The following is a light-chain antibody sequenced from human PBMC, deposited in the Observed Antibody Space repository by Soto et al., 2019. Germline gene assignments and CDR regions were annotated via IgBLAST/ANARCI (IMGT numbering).Light chain of an antibody. CDR3: QQYNNWPS. Sequence: DIQMTQSPNTLSASVGDSVSVTCRASENVNGHLAWYQQKPGKAPKLLIYEASILESGVPSRFSGSGFGTEFTLTINGLLPEDFVTYYCQQYNNWPSFGQLSKV. V-gene: IGKV1-5*03. CDR1: ENVNGH. J-gene: IGKJ1*01. CDR2: EAS.